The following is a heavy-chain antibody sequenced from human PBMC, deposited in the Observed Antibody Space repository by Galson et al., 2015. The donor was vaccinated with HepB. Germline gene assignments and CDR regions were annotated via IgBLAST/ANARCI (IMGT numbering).Heavy chain of an antibody. CDR1: GYTFTSYG. V-gene: IGHV1-18*04. CDR2: ISAYNGNT. D-gene: IGHD3-22*01. Sequence: SVKVSCKASGYTFTSYGISWVRQAPGQGLEWMGWISAYNGNTNYAQKLQGRVTMTTDTSTSTAYMELRSLRSDDTAVYYCARDRGQYYYDSSGYFHGWFDPWGQGTLVTVSS. CDR3: ARDRGQYYYDSSGYFHGWFDP. J-gene: IGHJ5*02.